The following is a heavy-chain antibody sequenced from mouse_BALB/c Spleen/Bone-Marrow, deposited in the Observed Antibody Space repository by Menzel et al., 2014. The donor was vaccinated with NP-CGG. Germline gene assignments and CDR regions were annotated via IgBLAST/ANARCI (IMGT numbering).Heavy chain of an antibody. CDR3: ARSRDGNGFDY. CDR1: GFSLSTSGMG. D-gene: IGHD2-1*01. CDR2: IYWDDDM. Sequence: QVTLKECGPGILQPSQTLSLTCSFSGFSLSTSGMGVSWIRQPSGKGLEWLAHIYWDDDMRYNPSLKSRLTISKDTSSNQVFLKITSVDTADTATYYCARSRDGNGFDYWGQGTTLTVSS. J-gene: IGHJ2*01. V-gene: IGHV8-12*01.